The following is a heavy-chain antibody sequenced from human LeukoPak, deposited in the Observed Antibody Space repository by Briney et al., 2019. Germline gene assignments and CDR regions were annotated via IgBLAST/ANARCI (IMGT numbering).Heavy chain of an antibody. CDR3: ARAICCSGSGCFSPSAY. D-gene: IGHD2-15*01. V-gene: IGHV3-20*04. CDR2: IKWNVGKT. J-gene: IGHJ4*02. Sequence: RSLRLSCALSGLTFAEYGMGWVRQVPGEGLEWGSGIKWNVGKTAYTGSVKGRFRISRDDAQNSLFLQMDSLRVEATALYYCARAICCSGSGCFSPSAYWGQGALVTVSS. CDR1: GLTFAEYG.